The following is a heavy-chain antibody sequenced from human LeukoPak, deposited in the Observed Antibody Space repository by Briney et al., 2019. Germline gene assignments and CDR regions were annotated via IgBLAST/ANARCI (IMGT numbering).Heavy chain of an antibody. D-gene: IGHD1-7*01. CDR2: IKSKTDGGTT. CDR1: GFTVSGNY. J-gene: IGHJ6*03. Sequence: GGSLRLSCAVSGFTVSGNYMSWVRHAPGKGLEWVGRIKSKTDGGTTDYAAPVKGRFTISRDDSKNTLYLQINSLKTEDTAVYYCTTVKRGWNYKPREYYYYYMDVWGKGTTVTVSS. V-gene: IGHV3-15*01. CDR3: TTVKRGWNYKPREYYYYYMDV.